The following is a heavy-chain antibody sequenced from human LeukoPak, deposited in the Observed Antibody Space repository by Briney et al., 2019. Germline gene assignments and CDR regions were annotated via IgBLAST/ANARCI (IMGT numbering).Heavy chain of an antibody. V-gene: IGHV6-1*01. Sequence: SQTLSLTSAISGDSVSRNLAASDWIRQSPSRGLEWLGRTYYRSKWFNDYALSVKSRITINPDTSKNQFFLQLNSVTPEDTAVYYCAGGLLRSDIWVDSFTGWSQGTMVTVSS. CDR2: TYYRSKWFN. CDR1: GDSVSRNLAA. D-gene: IGHD2-21*01. CDR3: AGGLLRSDIWVDSFTG. J-gene: IGHJ3*01.